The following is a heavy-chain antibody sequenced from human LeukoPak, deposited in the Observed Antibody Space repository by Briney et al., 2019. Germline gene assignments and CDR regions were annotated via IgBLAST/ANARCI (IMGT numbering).Heavy chain of an antibody. Sequence: SETLSLTCTVSGGSISSGDYYWSWIRQPPGKGLEWIGYIYYSGSTYYNPSLKSRVTISVDTSKNQFSLKLSSVTAADTAVYYSARVGGGIAVAGTENWFDPLGQGPLVTVSS. V-gene: IGHV4-30-4*01. CDR2: IYYSGST. D-gene: IGHD6-19*01. CDR3: ARVGGGIAVAGTENWFDP. CDR1: GGSISSGDYY. J-gene: IGHJ5*02.